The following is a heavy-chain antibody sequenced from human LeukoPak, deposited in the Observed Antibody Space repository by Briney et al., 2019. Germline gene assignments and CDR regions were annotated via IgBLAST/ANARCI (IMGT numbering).Heavy chain of an antibody. CDR2: INHSGST. CDR1: GFTFSSYS. Sequence: GSLRLSCATSGFTFSSYSMNWVRQPPGKGLEWIGEINHSGSTNYNPSLKSRVTISVDTSKNQFSLKLSSVTAADTAVYYCARPYSSNWYDAFHIWGQGTMVTVSS. D-gene: IGHD6-13*01. CDR3: ARPYSSNWYDAFHI. V-gene: IGHV4-34*01. J-gene: IGHJ3*02.